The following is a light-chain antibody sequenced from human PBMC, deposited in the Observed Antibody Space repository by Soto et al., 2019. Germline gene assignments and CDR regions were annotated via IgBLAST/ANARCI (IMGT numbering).Light chain of an antibody. J-gene: IGLJ1*01. CDR1: SGDIGSYNR. CDR2: EVT. CDR3: SSYTNINTRACV. Sequence: QAVVTQPASVSGSPGQSITISCTGTSGDIGSYNRVSWYQQHPGKAPKLIIYEVTDRPSGVSNRFSGSKSGNTASLTISGLQAEDEAEYYGSSYTNINTRACVFGTGTKLTVL. V-gene: IGLV2-14*01.